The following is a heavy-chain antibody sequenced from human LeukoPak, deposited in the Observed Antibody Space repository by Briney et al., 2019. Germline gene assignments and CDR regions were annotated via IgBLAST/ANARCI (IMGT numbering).Heavy chain of an antibody. J-gene: IGHJ4*02. CDR1: GFTFSSYS. V-gene: IGHV3-21*01. CDR3: ARASSNLPDY. D-gene: IGHD4-11*01. Sequence: GGSLRLSCAASGFTFSSYSMNWVRHAPGKGLGWVSSISSSSSYKYYEDSVKGRFTISRDNAKNSLYLQMNSLRAEDTAVYYCARASSNLPDYWGQGTLVTVSS. CDR2: ISSSSSYK.